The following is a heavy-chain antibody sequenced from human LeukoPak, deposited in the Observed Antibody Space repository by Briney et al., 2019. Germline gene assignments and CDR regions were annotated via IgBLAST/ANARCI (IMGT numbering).Heavy chain of an antibody. D-gene: IGHD6-19*01. CDR2: ISSSSSYI. Sequence: GGSLRLSCAASGFTFSSYSMNWVRQAPGKGLEWVSSISSSSSYIYYADSVKGRFTISRDNAKNSLYLQMNSLRAEDTAVYYCAKDLQWLVRYYFDYWGQGTLVTVSS. V-gene: IGHV3-21*01. CDR3: AKDLQWLVRYYFDY. J-gene: IGHJ4*02. CDR1: GFTFSSYS.